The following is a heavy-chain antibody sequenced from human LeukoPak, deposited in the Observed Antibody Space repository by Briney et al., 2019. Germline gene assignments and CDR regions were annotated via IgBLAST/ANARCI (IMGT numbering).Heavy chain of an antibody. D-gene: IGHD2-15*01. Sequence: SQTLSLTCTVSGGSISSGGYYWSWIRQPPGKGLEWIGYIYYSGSTYYNPSLKSRVTISVDTSKNQFSLKLSSVTAADTAVYYCARVRCSGGSCYSPGYYYGMDVWGQGTTVTVSS. CDR1: GGSISSGGYY. J-gene: IGHJ6*02. V-gene: IGHV4-30-4*01. CDR2: IYYSGST. CDR3: ARVRCSGGSCYSPGYYYGMDV.